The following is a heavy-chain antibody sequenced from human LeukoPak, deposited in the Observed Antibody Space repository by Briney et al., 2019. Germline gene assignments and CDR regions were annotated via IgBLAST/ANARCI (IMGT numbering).Heavy chain of an antibody. D-gene: IGHD3-10*01. V-gene: IGHV4-39*01. CDR2: IYRSGDT. CDR3: AGPSRGVRFDS. Sequence: SETLSLTCTVSGGSFTSTTYYWGWIRQPPGKGREWIGSIYRSGDTYYNPSLNSRVTISIDTSKNQFSLRLSSVTAADTAVYYCAGPSRGVRFDSWGQGTLVTVSS. J-gene: IGHJ5*01. CDR1: GGSFTSTTYY.